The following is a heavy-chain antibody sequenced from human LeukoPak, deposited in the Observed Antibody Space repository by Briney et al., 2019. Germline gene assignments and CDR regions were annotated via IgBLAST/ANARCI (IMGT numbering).Heavy chain of an antibody. CDR2: IYYSGYY. Sequence: SETLSLTCTVSGASISSSSYYCGWIRQPPGKGLEWIGSIYYSGYYYYNPSLKSRVTISVDPSENQFSLKLTSVTAADTAVYYCASHNEYNYGYALFGYWGQGTLVAVSS. CDR1: GASISSSSYY. V-gene: IGHV4-39*01. J-gene: IGHJ4*02. CDR3: ASHNEYNYGYALFGY. D-gene: IGHD5-18*01.